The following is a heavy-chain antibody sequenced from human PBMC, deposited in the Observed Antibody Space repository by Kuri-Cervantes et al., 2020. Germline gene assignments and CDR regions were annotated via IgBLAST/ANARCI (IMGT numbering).Heavy chain of an antibody. Sequence: GESLKISCAASGFTFSSYGMHWVRQAPGKGLEWAAVISYDGSNKYYADSVKGRFTISRDNSKNTLYLQMNSLRAEDTAVYYCAKGQIYGSGMNWFDPWGQGTLVTVSS. J-gene: IGHJ5*02. D-gene: IGHD3-10*01. CDR3: AKGQIYGSGMNWFDP. V-gene: IGHV3-30*18. CDR2: ISYDGSNK. CDR1: GFTFSSYG.